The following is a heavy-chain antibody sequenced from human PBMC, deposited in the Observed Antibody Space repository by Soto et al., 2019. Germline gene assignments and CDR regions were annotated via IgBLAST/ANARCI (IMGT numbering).Heavy chain of an antibody. CDR2: ISGSGGST. D-gene: IGHD2-15*01. Sequence: PGGSLRLSCAASGFTFSRSAMTWVRQAPGKGLEWVSGISGSGGSTYYADSVKGRFTISRDNSKNTMYLQMNTLRAEDTAVYYCAKDTSPAPGYCSGGSCSALDYWGQGTLVTVSS. J-gene: IGHJ4*02. CDR3: AKDTSPAPGYCSGGSCSALDY. CDR1: GFTFSRSA. V-gene: IGHV3-23*01.